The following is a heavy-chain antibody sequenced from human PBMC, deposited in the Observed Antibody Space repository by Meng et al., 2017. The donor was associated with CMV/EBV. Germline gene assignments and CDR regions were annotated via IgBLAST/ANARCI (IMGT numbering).Heavy chain of an antibody. CDR1: RNFFTRHA. V-gene: IGHV1-18*01. D-gene: IGHD4-17*01. CDR3: ARGGDYGDFHDPFDY. CDR2: ISADNQNT. Sequence: ASVKVSCKAPRNFFTRHAITWVRQAPGQGLEWMGWISADNQNTNLIQKFQDRITLTTDTSTSTAYMELRSLRSDDTAVYYCARGGDYGDFHDPFDYWGQGTLVTVSS. J-gene: IGHJ4*02.